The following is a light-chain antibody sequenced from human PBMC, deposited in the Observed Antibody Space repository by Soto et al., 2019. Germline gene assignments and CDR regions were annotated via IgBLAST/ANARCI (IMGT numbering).Light chain of an antibody. CDR2: DVT. CDR3: SSYAGSSSPVA. J-gene: IGLJ2*01. Sequence: QSALTQPPSASGSPGQSVTISCTGASSDVGGYNFVSWYQHHPGKAPRLMIYDVTHRPSGVPDRFSGSKSGNTASLTVSGLQVDDEAYYYCSSYAGSSSPVAFGGGTKVTVL. CDR1: SSDVGGYNF. V-gene: IGLV2-8*01.